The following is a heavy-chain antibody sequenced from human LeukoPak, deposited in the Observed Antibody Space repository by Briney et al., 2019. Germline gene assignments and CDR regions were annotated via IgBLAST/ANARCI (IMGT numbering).Heavy chain of an antibody. CDR1: GFTFRDYY. D-gene: IGHD3-10*01. J-gene: IGHJ6*03. CDR3: AREKDGSGSYHYYYYYMDV. Sequence: GGSLRLSCAASGFTFRDYYMSWIRQAPGEGLEWVSYISSSGSTIYYADSVKGRFTISRDNAKNSLYLQMNSLRAEDTAVYYCAREKDGSGSYHYYYYYMDVWGKGTTVTVSS. CDR2: ISSSGSTI. V-gene: IGHV3-11*04.